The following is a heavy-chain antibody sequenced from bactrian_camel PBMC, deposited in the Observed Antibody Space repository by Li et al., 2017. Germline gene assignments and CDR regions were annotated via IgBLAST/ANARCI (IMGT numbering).Heavy chain of an antibody. CDR2: IGSGPGST. CDR1: VDPYSNNC. V-gene: IGHV3S55*01. CDR3: AIGLHLEAMGSWADADFEY. Sequence: HVQLVESGGASVQAGKSLRLTCKITVDPYSNNCRAWFRQAPGKEREGVAAVYIGSGPGSTYNGDSVKGRFTISHDNAKNILYLDMDSLKPEDTAMYYCAIGLHLEAMGSWADADFEYWGQGTQVTVS. J-gene: IGHJ6*01. D-gene: IGHD3*01.